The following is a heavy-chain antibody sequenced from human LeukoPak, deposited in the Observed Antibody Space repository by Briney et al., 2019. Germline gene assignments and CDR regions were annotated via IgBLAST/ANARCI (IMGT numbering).Heavy chain of an antibody. D-gene: IGHD1-26*01. Sequence: ASVKVSCKASGYSFTSYDINWVRQATGQGLEWMGWMNTNSGNTGYAQKFQGRVTMTRNTSISTAYMELSSLRSEDTAVYYCARGAKGVGAASTNWFDPWGQGTLVTVSS. CDR3: ARGAKGVGAASTNWFDP. V-gene: IGHV1-8*01. CDR2: MNTNSGNT. J-gene: IGHJ5*02. CDR1: GYSFTSYD.